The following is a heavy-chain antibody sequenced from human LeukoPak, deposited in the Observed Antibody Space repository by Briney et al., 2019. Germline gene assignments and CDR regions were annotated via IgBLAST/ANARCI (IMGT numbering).Heavy chain of an antibody. D-gene: IGHD3-22*01. CDR1: GFTFRSHD. V-gene: IGHV3-23*01. CDR3: AKDSSGYWY. CDR2: ISASGGST. Sequence: GGSLRLSCAASGFTFRSHDMSWVRQAPGKGLEWVSGISASGGSTFYADSVKGRFTISRDNSKNTLYLQMNSLRAEDTAVYYCAKDSSGYWYWGQGTLVTVSS. J-gene: IGHJ4*02.